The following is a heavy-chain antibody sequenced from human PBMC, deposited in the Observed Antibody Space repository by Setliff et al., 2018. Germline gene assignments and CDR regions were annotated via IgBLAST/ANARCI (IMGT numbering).Heavy chain of an antibody. J-gene: IGHJ4*02. CDR2: IYYTGTA. V-gene: IGHV4-39*01. D-gene: IGHD3-10*01. CDR1: GDSISSTSYQ. CDR3: ARHEFVGGYYGSVTYRHFDY. Sequence: PSETLSLTCTVSGDSISSTSYQWGWVRQPPGKGLEWIGSIYYTGTAYYNPSLKSQVTISVDTSKNQFSLQVTSLAATDTALYFCARHEFVGGYYGSVTYRHFDYWGQGILVTVSS.